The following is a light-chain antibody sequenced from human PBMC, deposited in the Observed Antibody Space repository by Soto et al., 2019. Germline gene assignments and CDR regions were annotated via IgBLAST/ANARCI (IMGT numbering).Light chain of an antibody. CDR3: SSYASGNTVI. Sequence: QSALTQPASMSGSPGQSITISCTGTSSDVGGYNYVSWYQQYPGKAPKLLIYDVSNRPSGVSNRFSGSKSGNTASLTISGLQAEDETDYYCSSYASGNTVIFGGGTKVTVL. CDR1: SSDVGGYNY. J-gene: IGLJ2*01. CDR2: DVS. V-gene: IGLV2-14*01.